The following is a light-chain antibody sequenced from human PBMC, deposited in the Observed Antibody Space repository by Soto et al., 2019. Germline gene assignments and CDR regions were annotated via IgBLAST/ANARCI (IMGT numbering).Light chain of an antibody. CDR2: DNN. CDR1: SSNIGNNY. CDR3: GTWDSSLSAYV. Sequence: QSVLTQPPSVSAAPGQKVTISCSGSSSNIGNNYVSWYQQLPGTAPKLLIYDNNKRPSRIPDRFSGSKSGTSATLGITGLQTGDEADYYCGTWDSSLSAYVFGTGTKLTV. J-gene: IGLJ1*01. V-gene: IGLV1-51*01.